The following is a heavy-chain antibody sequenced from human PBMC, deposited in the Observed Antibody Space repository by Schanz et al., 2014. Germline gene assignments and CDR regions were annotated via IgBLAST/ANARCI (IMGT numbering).Heavy chain of an antibody. D-gene: IGHD3-3*01. J-gene: IGHJ4*02. V-gene: IGHV3-23*01. CDR1: GFTFNLYG. CDR3: AKVGGFWSGYSDH. Sequence: EVPLLESGGCLLQPWGSLTLSCSGSGFTFNLYGMIWVRQAPGKGLEWVSGISGRGDNTYYADSVKGRFTISRDNSKNTLYLQMNSLRAEDTAVYYCAKVGGFWSGYSDHWGQGTLVTVSS. CDR2: ISGRGDNT.